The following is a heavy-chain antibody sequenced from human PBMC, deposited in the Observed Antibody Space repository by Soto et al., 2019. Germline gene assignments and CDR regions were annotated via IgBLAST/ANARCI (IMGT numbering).Heavy chain of an antibody. CDR2: ISAYNGNT. D-gene: IGHD3-3*01. J-gene: IGHJ6*02. CDR1: GYTFTSYG. V-gene: IGHV1-18*04. CDR3: ARKKGGTYDFWSGYYKGGNYYYGMDV. Sequence: ASLKVSCKASGYTFTSYGISWVQQAPGQGLEWMGWISAYNGNTNYAQKLQGRVTMTTDTSTNTAYMELRSLRSDDTAVYYCARKKGGTYDFWSGYYKGGNYYYGMDVWGQGXTVTVSS.